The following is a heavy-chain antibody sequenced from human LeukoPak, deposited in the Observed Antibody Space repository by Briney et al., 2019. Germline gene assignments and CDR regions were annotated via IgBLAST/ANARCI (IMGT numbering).Heavy chain of an antibody. CDR3: ARSRGGYSYGYNYYYGMDV. J-gene: IGHJ6*02. CDR2: IYYSGST. D-gene: IGHD5-18*01. V-gene: IGHV4-59*08. Sequence: SETLSLTCIVSGGSISSYYWTWIRQPPGKGLEWIGYIYYSGSTNYNPSLKSRVTISVDTSKNQFSLKLSSVTAADTAVYYCARSRGGYSYGYNYYYGMDVWGQGTTVTVSS. CDR1: GGSISSYY.